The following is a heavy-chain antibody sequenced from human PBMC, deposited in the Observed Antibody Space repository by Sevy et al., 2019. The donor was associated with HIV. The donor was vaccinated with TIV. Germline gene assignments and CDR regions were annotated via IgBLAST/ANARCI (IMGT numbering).Heavy chain of an antibody. J-gene: IGHJ4*02. V-gene: IGHV3-7*01. D-gene: IGHD3-22*01. Sequence: GGSLRLSCAASGFTFSSYWMSWVRQAPGKGLEWVANINENSSKKNYVDSVRGRFTISRDNAKNSVYLEMNSLRGEDTAENYCARRGFHEYWGQGTLVTVSS. CDR2: INENSSKK. CDR1: GFTFSSYW. CDR3: ARRGFHEY.